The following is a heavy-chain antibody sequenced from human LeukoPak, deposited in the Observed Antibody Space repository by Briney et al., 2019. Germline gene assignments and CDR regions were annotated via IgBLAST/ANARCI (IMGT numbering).Heavy chain of an antibody. J-gene: IGHJ4*02. CDR1: GFTFSSYW. Sequence: GGSLRLSCAASGFTFSSYWMSWVRQAPGKGLEWVANIKQDGSEKYYVDSVKGRFTISRDNAKNSLYLQMNSLRAEDTAAYYCAREPTPDYYDSSGYYDYWGQGTLVTVSS. CDR2: IKQDGSEK. CDR3: AREPTPDYYDSSGYYDY. D-gene: IGHD3-22*01. V-gene: IGHV3-7*03.